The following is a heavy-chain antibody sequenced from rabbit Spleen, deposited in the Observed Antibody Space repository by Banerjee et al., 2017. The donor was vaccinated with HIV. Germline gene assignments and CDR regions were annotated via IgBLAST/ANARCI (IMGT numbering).Heavy chain of an antibody. CDR1: GFSFSSRDY. D-gene: IGHD1-1*01. CDR3: ARDLVAVIGWNFNL. Sequence: QSLEESGGDLVKPGASLTLTCTASGFSFSSRDYMCWVRQAPGKGLEWIACIASGSSGNPYYANWAKGRFTISKTSSTTVTLQMTSLTAADTATYFCARDLVAVIGWNFNLWGQGTLVTVS. V-gene: IGHV1S40*01. J-gene: IGHJ4*01. CDR2: IASGSSGNP.